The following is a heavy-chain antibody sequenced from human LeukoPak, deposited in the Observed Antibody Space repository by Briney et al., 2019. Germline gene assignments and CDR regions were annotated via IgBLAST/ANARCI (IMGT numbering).Heavy chain of an antibody. V-gene: IGHV3-48*03. CDR2: ISSSGSTI. CDR3: AKDMESGWEYSSSCPHY. J-gene: IGHJ4*02. CDR1: GFTFSSYE. Sequence: GGSLRLSCAASGFTFSSYEMNWVRQAPGKGLEWVSYISSSGSTIYYADSVKGRFTISRDNAKNTLYLQMVSLRAEDTAFYYCAKDMESGWEYSSSCPHYWGQGTLVTVSS. D-gene: IGHD6-13*01.